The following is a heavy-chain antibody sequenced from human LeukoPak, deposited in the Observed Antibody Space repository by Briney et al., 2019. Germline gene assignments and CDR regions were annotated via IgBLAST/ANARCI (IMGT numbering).Heavy chain of an antibody. Sequence: SETLSLTCTVSGASISSGGHYWSWIRQHPGKGLEWIGYIYYSGSTYYNPSLKSRVTISLDTSKNHFSLKLSSVTAADTAVYYCVSALYYYYMDVWGKGTTVTVSS. CDR3: VSALYYYYMDV. J-gene: IGHJ6*03. V-gene: IGHV4-31*03. CDR2: IYYSGST. CDR1: GASISSGGHY.